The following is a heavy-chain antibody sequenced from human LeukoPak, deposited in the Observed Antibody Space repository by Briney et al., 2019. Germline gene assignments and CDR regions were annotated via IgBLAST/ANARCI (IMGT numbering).Heavy chain of an antibody. CDR1: RFTFSNYS. Sequence: GGSLRLSCAASRFTFSNYSLNWVRQAPGKGLEWVSYISSSSSTIYYADSVKGRFTISGDNAKNSLYLQMKSLRAEDTAVYYCARSDSGYGDYYYFYGMDVWGQGTTVTVSS. CDR3: ARSDSGYGDYYYFYGMDV. J-gene: IGHJ6*02. D-gene: IGHD5-12*01. V-gene: IGHV3-48*01. CDR2: ISSSSSTI.